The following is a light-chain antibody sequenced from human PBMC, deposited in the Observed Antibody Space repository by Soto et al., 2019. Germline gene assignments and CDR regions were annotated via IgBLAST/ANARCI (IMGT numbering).Light chain of an antibody. CDR1: QSVGTW. CDR3: QHYRRNTWS. CDR2: GAS. V-gene: IGKV1-5*01. J-gene: IGKJ3*01. Sequence: DIQMTQSPSTLSASVGGRVTITCRASQSVGTWVAWYQQKPGKAPKLLIYGASNLESGVPSRFSGSGSGTEFTLTITTLQPDDFATYFCQHYRRNTWSFGPGTNVDIK.